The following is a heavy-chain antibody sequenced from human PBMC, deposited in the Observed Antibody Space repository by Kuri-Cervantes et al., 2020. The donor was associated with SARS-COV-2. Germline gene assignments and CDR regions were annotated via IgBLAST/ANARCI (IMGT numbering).Heavy chain of an antibody. CDR1: RYTFTKYF. Sequence: SVKVSCKASRYTFTKYFTQWVRQGPGQGLEWMGRIIPILGIANYAQKFQGRVTITADKSTSTAYMELSSLRSEDTAVYYCARGSNYYYYYYMDVWGKGTTVTVSS. D-gene: IGHD3-10*01. J-gene: IGHJ6*03. CDR2: IIPILGIA. V-gene: IGHV1-69*02. CDR3: ARGSNYYYYYYMDV.